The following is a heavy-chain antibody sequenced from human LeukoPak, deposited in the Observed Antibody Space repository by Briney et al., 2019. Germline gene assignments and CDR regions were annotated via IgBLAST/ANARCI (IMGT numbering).Heavy chain of an antibody. D-gene: IGHD5-18*01. Sequence: PSQTLSLTCAVSGGSISSGGYSWSWIRQPPGKGLEWIGYIYHSGSTYYNPSLKSRVTISVDRSKNQFSLKLSSVTAADTAVYYCARDGGYSYGYHDYYYYYGMDVWGQGTTVTVSS. CDR2: IYHSGST. CDR3: ARDGGYSYGYHDYYYYYGMDV. V-gene: IGHV4-30-2*01. J-gene: IGHJ6*02. CDR1: GGSISSGGYS.